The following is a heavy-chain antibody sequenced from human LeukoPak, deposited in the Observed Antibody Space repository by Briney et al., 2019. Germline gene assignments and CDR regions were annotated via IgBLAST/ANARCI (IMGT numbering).Heavy chain of an antibody. D-gene: IGHD2-15*01. Sequence: GGSLRLSCAASEFTFSNYGIHWVRQAPGKGLEWVAVISYDGGNEYYADSVKGRFTISRDNSKNTLYLQMNSLRAEDTAVYYCAKGKDKHYYYYMDVWGKGTTVTVSS. CDR1: EFTFSNYG. CDR3: AKGKDKHYYYYMDV. V-gene: IGHV3-30*18. CDR2: ISYDGGNE. J-gene: IGHJ6*03.